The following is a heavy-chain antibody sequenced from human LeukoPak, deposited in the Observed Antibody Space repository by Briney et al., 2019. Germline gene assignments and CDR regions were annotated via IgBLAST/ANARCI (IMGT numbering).Heavy chain of an antibody. CDR2: IWYDGSHQ. Sequence: GGSLRLSCAASGFSFSTYGMHWVRQAAGKGPEWVAVIWYDGSHQNYTDSVKGRFTISRDMSTNTLHLQMNSLRVDDTALYYCARDLGLKYGSGTYTFDPWGQGTLVIVS. CDR3: ARDLGLKYGSGTYTFDP. D-gene: IGHD3-10*01. V-gene: IGHV3-33*01. J-gene: IGHJ5*02. CDR1: GFSFSTYG.